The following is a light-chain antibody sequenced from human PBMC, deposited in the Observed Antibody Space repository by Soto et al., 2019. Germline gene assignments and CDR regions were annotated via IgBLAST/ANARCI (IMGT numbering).Light chain of an antibody. CDR3: QHRSNWPPAT. V-gene: IGKV3-11*01. J-gene: IGKJ4*01. Sequence: EIVLTQSPATLSLSPGERATLSCRASQSVSSYLAWYQQKPDQAPRLLIYDASNKATGIPARFSGSGSGTDFILTISSLEPEEFAVLYCQHRSNWPPATFGGGTKVKIK. CDR2: DAS. CDR1: QSVSSY.